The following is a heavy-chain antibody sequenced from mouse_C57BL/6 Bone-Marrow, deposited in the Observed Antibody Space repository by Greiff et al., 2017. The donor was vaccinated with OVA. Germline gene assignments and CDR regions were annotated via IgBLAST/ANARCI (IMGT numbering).Heavy chain of an antibody. CDR1: GYTFTSYW. V-gene: IGHV1-53*01. D-gene: IGHD1-1*01. Sequence: QVQLQQPGTELVKPGASVKLSCKASGYTFTSYWMHWVKQRPGQGLEWIGNINPSNGGTNYNEKFKSKATLTVDKSSSTAYMQLSSLTSEDSAVYYCARVGYYGSSYVDAMDYWGQGTSVTVSS. CDR2: INPSNGGT. J-gene: IGHJ4*01. CDR3: ARVGYYGSSYVDAMDY.